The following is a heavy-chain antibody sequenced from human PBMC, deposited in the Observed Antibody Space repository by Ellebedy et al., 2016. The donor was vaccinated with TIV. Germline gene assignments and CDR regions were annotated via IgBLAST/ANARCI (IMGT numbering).Heavy chain of an antibody. CDR3: ARGGPGGDNWFFGL. J-gene: IGHJ2*01. Sequence: PGGSLRLSCAASGFSLTGSDLHWVRRPAGKGLEWVSASGAAGYTYYPDAVRGRFTISRESAKNSFYLQMNSLTAGDTAVYYCARGGPGGDNWFFGLWGRGTRVTVSS. V-gene: IGHV3-13*01. CDR1: GFSLTGSD. CDR2: SGAAGYT. D-gene: IGHD3-10*01.